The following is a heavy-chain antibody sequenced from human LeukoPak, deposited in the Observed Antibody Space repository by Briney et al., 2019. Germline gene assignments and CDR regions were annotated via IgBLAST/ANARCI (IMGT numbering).Heavy chain of an antibody. CDR1: GFSFSNLY. J-gene: IGHJ4*02. CDR3: STDPRSLVY. CDR2: ISGSGSDI. V-gene: IGHV3-11*01. Sequence: GGSLRLSCVVSGFSFSNLYMTWLRQTPGKGLESLAYISGSGSDIYYADSVKGRFTISRDNAKNSVYLQLNSLRPEDTALYYCSTDPRSLVYWGQGTLVTVSS.